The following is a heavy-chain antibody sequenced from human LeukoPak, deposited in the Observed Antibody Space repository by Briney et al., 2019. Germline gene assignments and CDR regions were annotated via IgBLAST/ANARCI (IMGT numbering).Heavy chain of an antibody. D-gene: IGHD4-17*01. CDR2: ISSSSSYI. Sequence: GGSLRLSCAASGFTFSSYSMNWVRQARGKGLEWVSSISSSSSYIYYADSVKGRFTISRDNAKNSLYLQMNSLRAEATAVYYCARDLQDGVPTGYWGQGTLVIVS. CDR3: ARDLQDGVPTGY. V-gene: IGHV3-21*01. CDR1: GFTFSSYS. J-gene: IGHJ4*02.